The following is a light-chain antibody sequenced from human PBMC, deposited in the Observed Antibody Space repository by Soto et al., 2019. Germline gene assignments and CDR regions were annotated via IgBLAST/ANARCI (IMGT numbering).Light chain of an antibody. CDR3: QHYNSYSEA. Sequence: DIQMTQSPSTLSASVGATVTVTCRASQSVSSWLAWYQQKPGKAPKLLIYKASTLKSGVPSRFSGSGSGTEFTLTISSLQPDDFATYYCQHYNSYSEAFGQGTKVDIK. CDR2: KAS. CDR1: QSVSSW. V-gene: IGKV1-5*03. J-gene: IGKJ1*01.